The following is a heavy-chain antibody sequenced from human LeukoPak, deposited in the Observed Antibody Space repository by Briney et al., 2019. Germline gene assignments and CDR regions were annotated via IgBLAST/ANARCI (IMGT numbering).Heavy chain of an antibody. V-gene: IGHV3-30-3*01. CDR3: ARVYREYSSGCPDY. J-gene: IGHJ4*02. Sequence: TGGSLRLSCAASGFTFSSYAMHWVRQAPGKGLEWVAVISYDGSNKYYADSVKGRFTISRDNSKNTLYLQMNSLRAEDTAVYYCARVYREYSSGCPDYWGQGTLVTVSS. CDR1: GFTFSSYA. D-gene: IGHD6-19*01. CDR2: ISYDGSNK.